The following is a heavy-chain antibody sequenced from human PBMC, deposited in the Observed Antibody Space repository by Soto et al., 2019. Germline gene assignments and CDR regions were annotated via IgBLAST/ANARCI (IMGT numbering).Heavy chain of an antibody. V-gene: IGHV3-30*18. Sequence: GGSLRLSCAASGFTFSSYGMHWVRQAPGKGLEWVAFISYDGGNKYSADSVKGRFTISRDNFKNTLYLQMNSLRAEETAVYCCWKDSGRGSADYYFDYWGQGTLVTVSS. J-gene: IGHJ4*02. CDR1: GFTFSSYG. CDR2: ISYDGGNK. CDR3: WKDSGRGSADYYFDY. D-gene: IGHD3-10*01.